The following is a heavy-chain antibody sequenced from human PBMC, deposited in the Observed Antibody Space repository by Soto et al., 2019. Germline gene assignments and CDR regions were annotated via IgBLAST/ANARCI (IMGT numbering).Heavy chain of an antibody. V-gene: IGHV4-59*01. CDR1: GGSISKYY. CDR3: ARTYSSSYLDY. J-gene: IGHJ4*02. CDR2: IYYSGNT. Sequence: SETLSLTCSVSGGSISKYYWNWIRQSPGKGLEWIGYIYYSGNTYYNPSLKSRVTISVDTSKNQFSLKLSSVTAADTAVYFCARTYSSSYLDYWGQGTLVTVSS. D-gene: IGHD6-13*01.